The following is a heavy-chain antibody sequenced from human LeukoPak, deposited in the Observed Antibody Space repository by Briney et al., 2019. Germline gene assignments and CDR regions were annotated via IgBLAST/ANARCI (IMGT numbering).Heavy chain of an antibody. J-gene: IGHJ4*02. V-gene: IGHV4-61*02. D-gene: IGHD3-10*01. CDR2: IYSSGST. Sequence: SETLSLTCTVSGGSISSGSYYWTWIRQPAGKGLEWIGRIYSSGSTNYNPSLKSRVTISVDTSKNQFSLKLSSATAADTAVYYCARFGELLVFDYWGQGTLVTVSS. CDR3: ARFGELLVFDY. CDR1: GGSISSGSYY.